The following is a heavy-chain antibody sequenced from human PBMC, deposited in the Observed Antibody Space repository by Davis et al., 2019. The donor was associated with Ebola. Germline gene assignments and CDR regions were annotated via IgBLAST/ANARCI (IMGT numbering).Heavy chain of an antibody. J-gene: IGHJ5*02. CDR2: IIPICGTA. V-gene: IGHV1-69*13. Sequence: SVKVSRKASVGAFISYSFCWVRQAPGQGLEWMGGIIPICGTANYAQKFHGRVTLTADESTSTAYMELSSLRSEDTAVYYCARDPSKVAAAVSWFDPWGQGTLVTVSS. CDR3: ARDPSKVAAAVSWFDP. CDR1: VGAFISYS. D-gene: IGHD6-13*01.